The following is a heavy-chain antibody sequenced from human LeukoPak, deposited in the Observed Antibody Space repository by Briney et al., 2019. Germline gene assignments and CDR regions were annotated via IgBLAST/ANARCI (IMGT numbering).Heavy chain of an antibody. Sequence: PGGSLRLSCAASGFTFTSYWMYWVRQAPGKGPVWVSRSNSDGRSTNYADSVKGRFTISRDNAKNTVYLQMNSLRGEDTAVYYCARGGPCSYNWYMDYWGQGTLVTVSS. CDR3: ARGGPCSYNWYMDY. V-gene: IGHV3-74*01. J-gene: IGHJ4*02. CDR1: GFTFTSYW. D-gene: IGHD1-1*01. CDR2: SNSDGRST.